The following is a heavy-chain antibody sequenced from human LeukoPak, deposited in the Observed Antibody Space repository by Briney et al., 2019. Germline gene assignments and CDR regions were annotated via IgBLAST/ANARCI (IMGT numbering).Heavy chain of an antibody. D-gene: IGHD1-26*01. V-gene: IGHV1-8*01. CDR3: ARSGSYRAFGYYYGMDV. CDR1: GYTFTSYD. Sequence: GASVKDSCKASGYTFTSYDINWVRQATGQGVEWMGWMNPNSGYTGYAQKFQGRVTMTRNTSISTAYMELSSLRSEDTAVYYCARSGSYRAFGYYYGMDVWGQGTTVTVSS. CDR2: MNPNSGYT. J-gene: IGHJ6*02.